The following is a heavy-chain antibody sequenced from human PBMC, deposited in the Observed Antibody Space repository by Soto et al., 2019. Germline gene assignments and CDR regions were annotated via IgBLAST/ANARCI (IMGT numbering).Heavy chain of an antibody. CDR1: GFTFSSYA. CDR3: ARENYDSSGPHYYYGMDV. Sequence: GGSLRLSCAASGFTFSSYAMHWVRQAPGKGLEWVAVISYDGSNKYYADSVKGRFTISRDNSKNTLYLQMNSLRAEDTAVYYCARENYDSSGPHYYYGMDVWGQGTTVTVSS. J-gene: IGHJ6*02. CDR2: ISYDGSNK. V-gene: IGHV3-30-3*01. D-gene: IGHD3-22*01.